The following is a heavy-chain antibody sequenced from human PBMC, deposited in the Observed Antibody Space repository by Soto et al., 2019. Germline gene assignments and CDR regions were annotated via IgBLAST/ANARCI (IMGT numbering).Heavy chain of an antibody. CDR2: INPNSGGT. CDR1: GYTFTSYG. CDR3: TRIAVADLNGY. V-gene: IGHV1-2*02. D-gene: IGHD6-19*01. Sequence: ASVKVSCKASGYTFTSYGITLVRQATGQGLEWMGWINPNSGGTNYAQKFQGRVTMTRDTSISTAYMELSRLRSDDTAMYYCTRIAVADLNGYWGQGTLVTVSS. J-gene: IGHJ4*02.